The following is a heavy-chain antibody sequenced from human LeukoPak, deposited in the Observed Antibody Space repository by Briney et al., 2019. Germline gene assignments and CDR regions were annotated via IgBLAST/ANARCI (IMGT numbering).Heavy chain of an antibody. J-gene: IGHJ3*02. V-gene: IGHV3-74*01. Sequence: GSLRLSCAASGFTFSSYWMHWVRQAPGKGLVWVSRINSDGSSTSYADSVKGRFTISRDNAKNTLYLQMNSLRAEDTAVYYCATLQMATISSSSFDIWGQGTMVTVSS. CDR1: GFTFSSYW. CDR3: ATLQMATISSSSFDI. D-gene: IGHD5-24*01. CDR2: INSDGSST.